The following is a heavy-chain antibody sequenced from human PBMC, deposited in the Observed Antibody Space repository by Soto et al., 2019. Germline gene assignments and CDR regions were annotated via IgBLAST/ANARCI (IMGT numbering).Heavy chain of an antibody. V-gene: IGHV4-4*07. CDR1: DGSISGYY. CDR3: ARGPRGQLSGMDV. D-gene: IGHD3-10*01. Sequence: QVHLQQSGPGLVKPSETVSLTCTVVDGSISGYYWSWTRQSAGKGLEWIGRIYSTGITDKNPSFKSRVTMSLDTSKNQLVLKLRSVTAADTAVYYCARGPRGQLSGMDVWGQGTAVNVSS. CDR2: IYSTGIT. J-gene: IGHJ6*02.